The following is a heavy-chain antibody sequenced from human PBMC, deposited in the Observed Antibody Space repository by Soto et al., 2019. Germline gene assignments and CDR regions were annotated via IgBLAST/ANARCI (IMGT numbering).Heavy chain of an antibody. J-gene: IGHJ4*02. CDR1: GGSLSSYF. CDR3: ATTYDILTGYGN. V-gene: IGHV4-59*01. Sequence: SETLSLTCSVSGGSLSSYFWSWIRQPPGKGLEWIGYIFYSGTTNYNPSLKSRVTISIDTSRNRFALKLNSVTAADTAVYYCATTYDILTGYGNWGQGTLVTVSS. CDR2: IFYSGTT. D-gene: IGHD3-9*01.